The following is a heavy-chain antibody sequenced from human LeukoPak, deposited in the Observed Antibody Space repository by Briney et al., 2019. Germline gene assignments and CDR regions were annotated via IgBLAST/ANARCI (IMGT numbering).Heavy chain of an antibody. J-gene: IGHJ4*02. V-gene: IGHV4-39*07. CDR1: GGSISSSSYY. D-gene: IGHD2-15*01. Sequence: SETLSLTCTVSGGSISSSSYYWGWIRQPPGKGLEWIGSIYYSGSTYYNPSLKSRVTISVDTSKNQFSLKLSSVTAADTAVYYCARVWFVAAGAVADWGQGTLVTVSS. CDR2: IYYSGST. CDR3: ARVWFVAAGAVAD.